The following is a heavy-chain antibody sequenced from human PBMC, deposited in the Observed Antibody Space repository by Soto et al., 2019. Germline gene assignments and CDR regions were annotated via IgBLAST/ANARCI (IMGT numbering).Heavy chain of an antibody. V-gene: IGHV1-69*01. CDR1: GDTFNSYV. D-gene: IGHD5-18*01. Sequence: QVQRVQSGPEVKKPGSSVKVSCKASGDTFNSYVITWVRQAPGQGLEWLGGIITAFGTTSYAQNFQDRLTITADEAATTDHMELSSLTSDDKAMYYCTRSYGYTFGGSLDNWGQGTLVTVSS. CDR2: IITAFGTT. CDR3: TRSYGYTFGGSLDN. J-gene: IGHJ4*02.